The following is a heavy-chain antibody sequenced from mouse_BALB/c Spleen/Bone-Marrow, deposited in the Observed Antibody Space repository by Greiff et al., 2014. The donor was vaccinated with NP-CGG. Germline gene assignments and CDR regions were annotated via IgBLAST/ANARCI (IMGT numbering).Heavy chain of an antibody. CDR1: GYTFTNSW. CDR2: INPGTDYT. Sequence: QVQLQQSGAELAKPGASVKMSCKASGYTFTNSWMHWVKQRPGQGLEWIGYINPGTDYTEYDQKFKDKATLTADRSSSTAYMHLSALTSEDSSVYFCANSRTDFPYWGQGTLVTVSA. J-gene: IGHJ3*01. V-gene: IGHV1-7*01. CDR3: ANSRTDFPY. D-gene: IGHD4-1*01.